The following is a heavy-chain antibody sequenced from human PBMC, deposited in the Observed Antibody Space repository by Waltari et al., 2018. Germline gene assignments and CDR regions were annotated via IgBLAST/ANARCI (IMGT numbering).Heavy chain of an antibody. Sequence: EVQLVAPGGGLVQQGRSLGRAGAASGFPFAVFAISWVRRAPGKGLEWVSGISRNSDRIGYADSVKGRFTISRDNAKNSLYLQMNSLRAEDTALYFCAKDGTTLKNYYGLDVWGQGTTVTVSS. V-gene: IGHV3-9*01. J-gene: IGHJ6*02. CDR2: ISRNSDRI. CDR1: GFPFAVFA. D-gene: IGHD4-4*01. CDR3: AKDGTTLKNYYGLDV.